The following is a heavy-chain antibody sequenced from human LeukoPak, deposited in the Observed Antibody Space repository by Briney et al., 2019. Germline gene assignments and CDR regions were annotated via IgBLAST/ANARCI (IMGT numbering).Heavy chain of an antibody. V-gene: IGHV3-21*01. CDR1: GFAFSDYN. J-gene: IGHJ6*03. CDR3: ARAFPAASVYYYYYYVDV. Sequence: GGSLRLSCAASGFAFSDYNMNWVRQAPGKGLEWVSSISSTGTYIYYADSVKGRFTVSRDDAKNSLYLQMNSLRAEDTAVYYCARAFPAASVYYYYYYVDVWGKGTTVTVSS. D-gene: IGHD2-2*01. CDR2: ISSTGTYI.